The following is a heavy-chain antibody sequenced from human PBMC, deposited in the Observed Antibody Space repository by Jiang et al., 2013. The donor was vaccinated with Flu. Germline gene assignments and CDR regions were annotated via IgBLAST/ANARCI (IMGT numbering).Heavy chain of an antibody. Sequence: SVKVSCKASGYSFNSYHIHWVRQAPGHGLEWIGIINPNVDSTNYAQKFQGRVTMTRDTSTSTVYMELSSLRSEDTAIYYCARDPRTTTFDYWGQGALVTVPS. CDR3: ARDPRTTTFDY. D-gene: IGHD4-11*01. CDR1: GYSFNSYH. V-gene: IGHV1-46*02. CDR2: INPNVDST. J-gene: IGHJ4*02.